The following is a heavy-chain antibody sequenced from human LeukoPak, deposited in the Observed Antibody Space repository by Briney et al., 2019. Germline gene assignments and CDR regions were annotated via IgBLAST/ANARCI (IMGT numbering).Heavy chain of an antibody. CDR2: IDSSGGYM. Sequence: GGSLRLSCAASGLTFNTYSMKWARQAPGKGLEWVSSIDSSGGYMFYADSVKGRFIISRDNAKDSLYLQMNSLRVEDTAVYYCLRGDRRDYWGQGTLVTVSS. V-gene: IGHV3-21*06. J-gene: IGHJ4*02. CDR1: GLTFNTYS. CDR3: LRGDRRDY.